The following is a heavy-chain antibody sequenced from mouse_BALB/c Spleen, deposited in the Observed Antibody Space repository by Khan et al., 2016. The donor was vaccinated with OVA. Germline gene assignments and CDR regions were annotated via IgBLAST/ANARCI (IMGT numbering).Heavy chain of an antibody. D-gene: IGHD2-1*01. V-gene: IGHV2-9*02. CDR1: GFSLTSYG. J-gene: IGHJ1*01. CDR2: IWAGGST. Sequence: QVQLKESGPGLVAPSQSLSITCTVSGFSLTSYGVHWVRQPPGKGLEWLGVIWAGGSTNYNSALMSSLSISKDNSKSQVFLKMNSLQTEDTAMYYCARYYGNYGWYFDVWGAGTTVTVSS. CDR3: ARYYGNYGWYFDV.